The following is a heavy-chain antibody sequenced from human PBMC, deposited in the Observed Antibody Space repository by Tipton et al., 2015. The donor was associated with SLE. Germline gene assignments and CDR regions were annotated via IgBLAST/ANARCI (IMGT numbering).Heavy chain of an antibody. CDR1: GFSFNKYA. CDR2: IWHDGSKT. V-gene: IGHV3-33*01. J-gene: IGHJ4*02. D-gene: IGHD1-20*01. Sequence: SLRLSCAASGFSFNKYALHWVRLAPGKGLEWLAVIWHDGSKTAYADSVKGRFTISRDNSKSTVYLQMSSPRAEDTAIYYCARESGNWNLDDWGQGTLVTVSS. CDR3: ARESGNWNLDD.